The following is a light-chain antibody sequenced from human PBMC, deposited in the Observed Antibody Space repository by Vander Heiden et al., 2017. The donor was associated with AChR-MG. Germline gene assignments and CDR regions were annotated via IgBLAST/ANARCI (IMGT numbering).Light chain of an antibody. V-gene: IGLV2-14*01. CDR2: DVS. CDR1: SSDVGGYNY. Sequence: QSALTQPASVSGSPGQSLPISCTGTSSDVGGYNYVAWYQQHPGKAPKLMRYDVSKRPSGVANRFSGSKSGNTASLTISGLQAEDEADYYCSSYTSSSNPYVFGTGTKVTVL. CDR3: SSYTSSSNPYV. J-gene: IGLJ1*01.